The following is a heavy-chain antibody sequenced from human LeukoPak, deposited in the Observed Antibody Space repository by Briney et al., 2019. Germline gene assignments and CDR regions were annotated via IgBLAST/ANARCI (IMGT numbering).Heavy chain of an antibody. Sequence: PGGSLTLSCAASGFIFGRDSMNWVRQAPGRGLEWISYISRDSDIRYYADSVRGRFHISRDNARNSLYLQMNSLRTDDTAVYYCAKFSYGDYVHWGQGTLVTVSS. CDR2: ISRDSDIR. CDR3: AKFSYGDYVH. J-gene: IGHJ4*02. V-gene: IGHV3-48*01. D-gene: IGHD4-17*01. CDR1: GFIFGRDS.